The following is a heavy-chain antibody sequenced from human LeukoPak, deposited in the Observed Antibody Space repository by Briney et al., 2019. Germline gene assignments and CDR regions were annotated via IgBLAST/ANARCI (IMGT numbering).Heavy chain of an antibody. CDR3: ARVLSYYNPFDY. CDR2: INAGNGNT. CDR1: GDTFTSYA. D-gene: IGHD3-10*01. Sequence: ASVKVSCKASGDTFTSYAMHWVRQAPGQRLEWMGWINAGNGNTKYSQKFQGRVTITRDTSASTAYMELSSLRSEDTAVYYCARVLSYYNPFDYWGQGTLVTVSS. J-gene: IGHJ4*02. V-gene: IGHV1-3*01.